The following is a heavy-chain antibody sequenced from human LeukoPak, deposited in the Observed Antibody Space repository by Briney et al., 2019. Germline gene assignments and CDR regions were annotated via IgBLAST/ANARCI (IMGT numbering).Heavy chain of an antibody. D-gene: IGHD1-26*01. CDR2: ISSSTTI. V-gene: IGHV3-48*02. J-gene: IGHJ4*02. CDR3: AKSESYRFDY. CDR1: GFTFSSYS. Sequence: GGSLRLSCAASGFTFSSYSMNWVRQAPGKGLEWVSFISSSTTIYYADSVKGRFTISRDNAKNSLYLQVNSLRDEDTAVYYCAKSESYRFDYWGQGTLVTVSS.